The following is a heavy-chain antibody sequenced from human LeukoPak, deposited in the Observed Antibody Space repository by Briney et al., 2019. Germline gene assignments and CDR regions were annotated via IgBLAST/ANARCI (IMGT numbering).Heavy chain of an antibody. J-gene: IGHJ3*02. CDR3: ARRRVCSGGSCGAFDI. CDR1: GGSISSYY. V-gene: IGHV4-4*07. D-gene: IGHD2-15*01. CDR2: IYASGST. Sequence: SETLSLTCTISGGSISSYYWSWIRQPAGKGLEWIGRIYASGSTNYNPSLKSRVTMSVDTSKNQFSLKLSSVTAADTAVYYCARRRVCSGGSCGAFDIWGQGTMVTVSS.